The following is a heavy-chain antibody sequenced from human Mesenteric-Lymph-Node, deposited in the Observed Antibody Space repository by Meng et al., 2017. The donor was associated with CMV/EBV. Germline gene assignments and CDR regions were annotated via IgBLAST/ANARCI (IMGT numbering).Heavy chain of an antibody. J-gene: IGHJ3*02. CDR3: AKVSGSGTYRDAFDI. Sequence: GESLKISCAASGFTFTNYGMHWVRQAPGKGLEWLAFIRYDGSDKDYADSVKGRFTISRDNSKNTLYLQMNSLRLEDMALYYCAKVSGSGTYRDAFDIWGQGTMVTVSS. CDR2: IRYDGSDK. V-gene: IGHV3-30*02. CDR1: GFTFTNYG. D-gene: IGHD3-10*01.